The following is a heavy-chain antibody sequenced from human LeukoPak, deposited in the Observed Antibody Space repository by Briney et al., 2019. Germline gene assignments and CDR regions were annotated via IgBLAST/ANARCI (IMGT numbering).Heavy chain of an antibody. J-gene: IGHJ4*02. V-gene: IGHV4-59*01. CDR2: IYYSGST. CDR3: ARGDFWSAYYDY. CDR1: GGSISSYY. Sequence: PSETLSLTCTVSGGSISSYYWSWIRQPPGKGLEWIGYIYYSGSTDYNPSLKSRVTISVDTSKNQFSLKLSSVTDADTAVCYCARGDFWSAYYDYWGQGTLVTVSS. D-gene: IGHD3-3*01.